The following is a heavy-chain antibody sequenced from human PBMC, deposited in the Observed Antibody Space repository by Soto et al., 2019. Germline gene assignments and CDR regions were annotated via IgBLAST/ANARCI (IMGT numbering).Heavy chain of an antibody. D-gene: IGHD5-12*01. V-gene: IGHV1-69*13. J-gene: IGHJ4*02. Sequence: SVKVSCKASGGTFSSYAISWVRQAPGQGLEWMGGIIPIFGTANYAQKFQGRVTITADESTSTAYMELSSLRSEDTAVYYCASQSRGYSGYIPFDYWGQGTLVTVS. CDR1: GGTFSSYA. CDR2: IIPIFGTA. CDR3: ASQSRGYSGYIPFDY.